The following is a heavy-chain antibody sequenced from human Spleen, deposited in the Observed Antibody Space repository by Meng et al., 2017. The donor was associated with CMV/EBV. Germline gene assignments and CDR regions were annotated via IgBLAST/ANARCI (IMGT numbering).Heavy chain of an antibody. CDR2: IYPGDSDT. D-gene: IGHD2-2*01. V-gene: IGHV5-51*01. CDR3: ARQLDTRTWDNWFDP. CDR1: GYSLTSYW. J-gene: IGHJ5*02. Sequence: SGYSLTSYWIAWVRQMPGKGLEWMGIIYPGDSDTTYSPSFQGQVTISADKSTSTAYLQWSSLKASDTAMYYCARQLDTRTWDNWFDPWGQGPLVTVSS.